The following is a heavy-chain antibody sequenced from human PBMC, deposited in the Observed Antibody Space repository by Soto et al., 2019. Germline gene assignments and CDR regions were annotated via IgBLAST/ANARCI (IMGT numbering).Heavy chain of an antibody. Sequence: ASGKVSCKASGGTFSSYTICWVRQAPGQGLEGMGGIIPIFGTANYAQKFQGRVTITADESTSTAYMELSSLRSEDTAVYYCACVYYYGSWSYYRPHTGIRKDYCMDVRGQGTTVTVSS. CDR2: IIPIFGTA. J-gene: IGHJ6*02. CDR1: GGTFSSYT. D-gene: IGHD3-10*01. CDR3: ACVYYYGSWSYYRPHTGIRKDYCMDV. V-gene: IGHV1-69*13.